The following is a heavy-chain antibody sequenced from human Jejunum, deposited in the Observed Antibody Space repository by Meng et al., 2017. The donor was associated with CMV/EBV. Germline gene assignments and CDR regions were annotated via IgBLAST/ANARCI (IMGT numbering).Heavy chain of an antibody. CDR2: NTSGSRYI. CDR3: ATDYRRGAGPN. CDR1: GLDFNTIP. V-gene: IGHV3-21*01. D-gene: IGHD6-13*01. Sequence: LSCAASGLDFNTIPMNWGREAQGKGLEWVSSNTSGSRYIFYTDSVKSRFTLSRDNAKKSLYQQMNSLRAADTAVYYCATDYRRGAGPNWGQGTLVTVSS. J-gene: IGHJ4*02.